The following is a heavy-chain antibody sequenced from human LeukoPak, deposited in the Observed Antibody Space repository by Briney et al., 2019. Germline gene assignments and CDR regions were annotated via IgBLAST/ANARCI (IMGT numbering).Heavy chain of an antibody. V-gene: IGHV4-34*01. J-gene: IGHJ4*02. CDR2: INHSGST. Sequence: SETLSLTCAVYGGSFSGYYWSWIRQPPGKGLEWIGEINHSGSTNYNPSLKSRVTISVDTSKNQFSLKLSSVTAADTAVYYCARHVFLTGYLRTPQSYYFDYWGQGTLVTVSS. CDR1: GGSFSGYY. D-gene: IGHD3-9*01. CDR3: ARHVFLTGYLRTPQSYYFDY.